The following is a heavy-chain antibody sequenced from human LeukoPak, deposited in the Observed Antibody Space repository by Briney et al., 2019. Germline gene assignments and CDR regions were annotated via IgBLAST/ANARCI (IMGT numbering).Heavy chain of an antibody. CDR3: ARGRVTNRITIYY. J-gene: IGHJ4*02. Sequence: GASVKVSCKASGYTFTSYDINWVRQAPGQGLEWMGWMNPNSGNTGYAQKFQGRVTMTRNTSISTAYMELSSLRSEDTAVYYCARGRVTNRITIYYWGQGTLVTVSS. D-gene: IGHD3-3*01. V-gene: IGHV1-8*01. CDR1: GYTFTSYD. CDR2: MNPNSGNT.